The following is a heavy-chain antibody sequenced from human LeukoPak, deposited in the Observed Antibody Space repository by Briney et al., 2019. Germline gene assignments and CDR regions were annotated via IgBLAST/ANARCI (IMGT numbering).Heavy chain of an antibody. J-gene: IGHJ4*02. Sequence: GGSLRLSCAASGFTFSSYEMNWVRQAPGKGLEWVSYISRSGSTICYADSVKGRFTISRNNAKNSLYLQMNSLRAEDTAVYYCARGSSSWCTLWGQGTLVTVSS. CDR2: ISRSGSTI. D-gene: IGHD6-13*01. CDR3: ARGSSSWCTL. V-gene: IGHV3-48*03. CDR1: GFTFSSYE.